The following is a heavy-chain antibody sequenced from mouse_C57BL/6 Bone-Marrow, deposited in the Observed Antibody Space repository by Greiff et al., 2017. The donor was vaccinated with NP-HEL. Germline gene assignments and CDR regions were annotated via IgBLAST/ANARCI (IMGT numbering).Heavy chain of an antibody. J-gene: IGHJ2*01. CDR1: GFTFSDYG. D-gene: IGHD2-10*02. V-gene: IGHV5-17*01. CDR3: ARQGYGNYGGYFDY. Sequence: EVKVVESGGGLVKPGGSLKLSCAASGFTFSDYGMHWVRQAPEKGLEWVAYISSGSSTIYYADTVKGRFTISRDNAKNTLFLQMTSLRSEDTAMYYCARQGYGNYGGYFDYWGQGTTLTVSS. CDR2: ISSGSSTI.